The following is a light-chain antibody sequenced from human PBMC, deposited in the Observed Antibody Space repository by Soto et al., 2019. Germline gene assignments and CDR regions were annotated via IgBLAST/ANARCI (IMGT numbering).Light chain of an antibody. V-gene: IGLV1-40*01. CDR2: GNS. CDR1: SSNIGAGYD. J-gene: IGLJ2*01. CDR3: QSYDSSLSVL. Sequence: QSVLTQPRSVSGAPGQRVTISCTGTSSNIGAGYDVPWYQQLPGTAPKLLIYGNSKRPSGVPDRFSGSKSGTSASLAITGLQAEDEADYYCQSYDSSLSVLFGGGTKLTVL.